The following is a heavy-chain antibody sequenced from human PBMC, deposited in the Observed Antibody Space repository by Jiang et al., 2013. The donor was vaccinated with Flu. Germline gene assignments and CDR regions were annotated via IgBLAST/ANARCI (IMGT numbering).Heavy chain of an antibody. Sequence: QLVESGGGLVQPGGSLRLSCAASGFTDSNNYMSWVRQAPGKGLEWVSVIYSGGSTYYAKSVRGRFTISRDISKDTVYLQMNSLRPDDTAVYYCARDLPHASWGQGTQVTVSS. V-gene: IGHV3-66*02. D-gene: IGHD2-2*01. J-gene: IGHJ5*02. CDR1: GFTDSNNY. CDR3: ARDLPHAS. CDR2: IYSGGST.